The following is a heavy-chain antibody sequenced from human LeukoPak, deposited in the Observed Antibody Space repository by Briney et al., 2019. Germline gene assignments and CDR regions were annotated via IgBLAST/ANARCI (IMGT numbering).Heavy chain of an antibody. Sequence: LGGSLRLSCAASGFTFSSYWMSWVRQAPGKGLEWVSAISGSGGSTYYADSVKGRFTISRDNSKNTLYLQMNSLRAEDTAVYYCAKDLPATALLYYFDYWGQGTLVTVSS. CDR3: AKDLPATALLYYFDY. J-gene: IGHJ4*02. CDR2: ISGSGGST. D-gene: IGHD2-15*01. V-gene: IGHV3-23*01. CDR1: GFTFSSYW.